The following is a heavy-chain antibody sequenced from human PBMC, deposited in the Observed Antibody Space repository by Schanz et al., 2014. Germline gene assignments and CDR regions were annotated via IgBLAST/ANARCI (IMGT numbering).Heavy chain of an antibody. D-gene: IGHD3-9*01. CDR3: AKAEYDSLTDSYSRLDP. CDR1: GYTFTSYG. Sequence: QVQLVQSGAEVKKPGASVKVSCKASGYTFTSYGISWVRQAPGQGLEWMGWISAYNGNTKYPQKLQGRVTMTTDTSTSTAYMELRSLRSDDTAVYYCAKAEYDSLTDSYSRLDPWGQGTLVNVPS. CDR2: ISAYNGNT. J-gene: IGHJ5*02. V-gene: IGHV1-18*01.